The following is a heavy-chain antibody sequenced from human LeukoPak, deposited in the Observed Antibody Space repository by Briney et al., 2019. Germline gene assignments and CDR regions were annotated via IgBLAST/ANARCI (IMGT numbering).Heavy chain of an antibody. D-gene: IGHD5-24*01. CDR1: GYSFTSYW. CDR3: ARSGGGLQIPYYYYMDV. Sequence: GESLKISCKGSGYSFTSYWIGWVRQMPGKGLEWMGIIYPGDSDTRYSPSFQGQVTISADKPISTAYLQWSSLKASGTAMYYCARSGGGLQIPYYYYMDVWGKGTTVTVSS. J-gene: IGHJ6*03. CDR2: IYPGDSDT. V-gene: IGHV5-51*04.